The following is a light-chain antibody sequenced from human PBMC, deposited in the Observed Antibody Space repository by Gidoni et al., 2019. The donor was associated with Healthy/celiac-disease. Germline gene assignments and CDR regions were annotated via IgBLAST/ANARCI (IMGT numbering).Light chain of an antibody. Sequence: AIQLTQSPSSLSASVGDRVTIPCRASQGISSALAWYQQKPGKAPKLLIYDASSLESGVTSRFSGSGSGTDFTLTISSLQPEDFATYYCQQFNSYPHTFGQGTKLEIK. V-gene: IGKV1-13*02. CDR2: DAS. J-gene: IGKJ2*01. CDR3: QQFNSYPHT. CDR1: QGISSA.